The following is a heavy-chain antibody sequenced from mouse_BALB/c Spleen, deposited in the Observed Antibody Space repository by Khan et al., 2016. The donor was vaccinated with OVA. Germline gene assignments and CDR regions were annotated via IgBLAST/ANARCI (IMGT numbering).Heavy chain of an antibody. CDR2: ISYSGDT. CDR1: GYSITSGYA. CDR3: ARGKYYGDYLDY. D-gene: IGHD1-1*01. Sequence: EVQLQESGPGLVKPSQSLSLTCTVTGYSITSGYAWNWIRPFPGNKLEWMGYISYSGDTRYNPSLKSRLSITLDTSKNQFFLQLNSVTTEDTATYYCARGKYYGDYLDYGGQGTPLTVSS. J-gene: IGHJ2*01. V-gene: IGHV3-2*02.